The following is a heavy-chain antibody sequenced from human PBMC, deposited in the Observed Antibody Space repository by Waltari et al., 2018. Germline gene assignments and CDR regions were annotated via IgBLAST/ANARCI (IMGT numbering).Heavy chain of an antibody. V-gene: IGHV4-59*01. D-gene: IGHD3-3*01. CDR2: IYYSGST. CDR3: ARDGGYYYYMDV. Sequence: QVQLQESGPGLVKPSETLSLTCTVSGGSISGYYWSWIRQPPGKGLEWIGYIYYSGSTNYNPSLKSRVTISVDTSKNQFSLKLSSVTAADTAVYYCARDGGYYYYMDVWGKGTTVTVSS. CDR1: GGSISGYY. J-gene: IGHJ6*03.